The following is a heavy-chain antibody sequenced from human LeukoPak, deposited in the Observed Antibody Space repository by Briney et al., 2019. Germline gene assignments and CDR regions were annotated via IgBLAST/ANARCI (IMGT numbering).Heavy chain of an antibody. CDR1: GGSFGTFA. V-gene: IGHV1-69*04. CDR3: EGETTVTSSGDFDI. CDR2: IMPIFAVE. J-gene: IGHJ3*02. Sequence: SVKVSCKAPGGSFGTFAISWVRQAPGQGLEWMGRIMPIFAVENIAQKFQDRVTISADKSTGTAYMEISRLTSEDTAVYYCEGETTVTSSGDFDIWGQGTLVIVSS. D-gene: IGHD4-11*01.